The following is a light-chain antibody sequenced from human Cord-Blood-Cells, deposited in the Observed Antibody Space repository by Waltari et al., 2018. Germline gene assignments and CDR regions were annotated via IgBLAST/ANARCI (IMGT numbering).Light chain of an antibody. CDR1: SSAVGGYNY. Sequence: QSALTQPASVSGSPGQSITIPCTGTSSAVGGYNYVSWYQQHPGKAPKPMIYDVSNRPSGVSNRFSCSKSGNTASLTISGLQAEDEADYYCSSYTSSSTWVFGGGTKLTVL. CDR2: DVS. CDR3: SSYTSSSTWV. V-gene: IGLV2-14*03. J-gene: IGLJ3*02.